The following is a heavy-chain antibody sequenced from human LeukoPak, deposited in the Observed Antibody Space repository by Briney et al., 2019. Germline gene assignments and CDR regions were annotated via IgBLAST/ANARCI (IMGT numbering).Heavy chain of an antibody. CDR1: GYTFTGHY. CDR2: INPNSGGT. Sequence: ASVKVSCKASGYTFTGHYMHWVRQAPGQGLEWMGRINPNSGGTNYAQKFQGRVTMTTDTSTSTAYMELRSLRSDDTAVYYCARDRSAGLPSLYWGQGTLVTVSS. D-gene: IGHD6-13*01. J-gene: IGHJ4*02. CDR3: ARDRSAGLPSLY. V-gene: IGHV1-2*06.